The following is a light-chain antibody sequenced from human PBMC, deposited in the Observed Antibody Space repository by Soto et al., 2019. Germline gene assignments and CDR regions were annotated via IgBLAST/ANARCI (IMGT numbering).Light chain of an antibody. CDR2: DAS. J-gene: IGKJ1*01. Sequence: EIVLTQSPATLSLSPWERATLSCRASQSVSSYLAWYQQKPGRAPRLLIYDASNRATGFPARFSGSGSGTDFTLTISSLEPEDFAVYYCQQRSNSWTFGQGTKVDIK. V-gene: IGKV3-11*01. CDR1: QSVSSY. CDR3: QQRSNSWT.